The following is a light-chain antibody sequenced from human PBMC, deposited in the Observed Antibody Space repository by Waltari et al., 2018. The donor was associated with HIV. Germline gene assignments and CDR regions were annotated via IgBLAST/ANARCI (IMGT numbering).Light chain of an antibody. Sequence: QSLLTQPPSASGTPGQRVTISCSGSSSNIGSKTVNWYQQLPGTAPRVLIYNNNERPSGVPSRFAGSKSGTSASLTISGLQSADEADYYCAAWDDSVNGWVFGGGTKLTVL. CDR1: SSNIGSKT. V-gene: IGLV1-44*01. CDR2: NNN. CDR3: AAWDDSVNGWV. J-gene: IGLJ3*02.